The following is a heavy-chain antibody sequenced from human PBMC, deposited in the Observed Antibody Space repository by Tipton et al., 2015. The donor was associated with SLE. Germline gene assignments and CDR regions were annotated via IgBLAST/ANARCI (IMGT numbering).Heavy chain of an antibody. V-gene: IGHV4-31*03. J-gene: IGHJ1*01. CDR2: IYYSGSA. D-gene: IGHD6-13*01. CDR3: AREGSSCLFQH. CDR1: GGSISSGGYY. Sequence: TLSLTCTVSGGSISSGGYYWSWIRQHPGKGLEWIGYIYYSGSAYYNPSFKSRVTISVDTSKNQFSLKLSSVTAADTAVYYCAREGSSCLFQHWGQGTLVTVSS.